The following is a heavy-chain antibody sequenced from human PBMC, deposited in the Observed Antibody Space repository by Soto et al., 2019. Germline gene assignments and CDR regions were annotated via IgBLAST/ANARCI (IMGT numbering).Heavy chain of an antibody. V-gene: IGHV4-31*03. CDR3: ARDGLWFGELLS. D-gene: IGHD3-10*01. CDR2: IYYSGST. Sequence: QVQLQESGPGLVKPSRTMSLTCTVSGGSISSGGYSWSRIRQHPGKGLEWIGYIYYSGSTYYNPSLKSRVTISVDTSKNQFSLKLSSVTAADTAVYYCARDGLWFGELLSWGQGTLVTVSS. CDR1: GGSISSGGYS. J-gene: IGHJ4*02.